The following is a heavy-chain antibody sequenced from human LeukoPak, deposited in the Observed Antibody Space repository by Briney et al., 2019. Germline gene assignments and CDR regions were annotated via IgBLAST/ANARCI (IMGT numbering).Heavy chain of an antibody. J-gene: IGHJ5*02. CDR3: ARDRNGYYYDSSGYLWFDP. V-gene: IGHV3-21*01. D-gene: IGHD3-22*01. CDR2: ISSNGHRT. CDR1: GFTFSSYA. Sequence: GGSLRLSCAASGFTFSSYAMRWVRQAPGKGLEWVSSISSNGHRTYYADSVKGRFTISRDNAKNSLYLQMNSLRAEDTAVYYCARDRNGYYYDSSGYLWFDPWGQGTLVTVSS.